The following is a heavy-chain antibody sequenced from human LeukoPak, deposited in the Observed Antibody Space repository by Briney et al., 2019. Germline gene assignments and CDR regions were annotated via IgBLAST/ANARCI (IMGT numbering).Heavy chain of an antibody. CDR2: IIPIFGTA. Sequence: VASVTVSCKASGRTFSSYAISWVRQAPGQGLEWMGGIIPIFGTANYAQKFQGRVTITADESTSTAYMELSSLRSEDTAVYYCARTTGTTISSGFDYWGQGTLVTVSS. CDR3: ARTTGTTISSGFDY. CDR1: GRTFSSYA. V-gene: IGHV1-69*01. J-gene: IGHJ4*02. D-gene: IGHD1-1*01.